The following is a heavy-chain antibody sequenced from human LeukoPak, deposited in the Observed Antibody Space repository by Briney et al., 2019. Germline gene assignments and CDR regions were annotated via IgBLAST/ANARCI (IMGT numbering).Heavy chain of an antibody. V-gene: IGHV4-34*01. J-gene: IGHJ5*02. Sequence: SETLSLTCAVYGGSFSGYYWSWIRQPPGKGLEWIGEINHSGSTNYNPSLKSRVTISVDTSKNQSSLKLSSVTAADTAVYYCARGMGYCSSTSCRRKPRFDPWGQGTLVTVSS. CDR1: GGSFSGYY. CDR3: ARGMGYCSSTSCRRKPRFDP. D-gene: IGHD2-2*01. CDR2: INHSGST.